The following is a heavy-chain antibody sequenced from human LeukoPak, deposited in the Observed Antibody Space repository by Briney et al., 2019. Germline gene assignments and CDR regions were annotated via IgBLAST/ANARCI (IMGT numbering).Heavy chain of an antibody. Sequence: PGRSLRLSCAASGFAFTDYDMHWVRHATGGGLEWVSSIGEAGDTYYADSVKGRFTISRENANNHFYLQMNSLRAGDTAVYFCASLGDSIYWGQGTLVTVSS. CDR2: IGEAGDT. CDR1: GFAFTDYD. J-gene: IGHJ4*02. V-gene: IGHV3-13*01. CDR3: ASLGDSIY. D-gene: IGHD1-26*01.